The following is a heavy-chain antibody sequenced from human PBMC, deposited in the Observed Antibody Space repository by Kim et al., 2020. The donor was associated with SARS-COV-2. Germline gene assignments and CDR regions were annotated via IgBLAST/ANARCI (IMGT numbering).Heavy chain of an antibody. Sequence: EPKFQDTVTITADESTSTAYMELSSLRSEDAAVYYCARSYDSRYCYGMDVWGQGTTVTVSS. V-gene: IGHV1-69*01. D-gene: IGHD3-22*01. J-gene: IGHJ6*02. CDR3: ARSYDSRYCYGMDV.